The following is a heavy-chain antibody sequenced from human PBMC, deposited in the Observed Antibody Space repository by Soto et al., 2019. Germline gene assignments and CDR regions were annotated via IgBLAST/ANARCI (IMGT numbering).Heavy chain of an antibody. CDR1: GFTFSSYA. D-gene: IGHD4-4*01. V-gene: IGHV3-30-3*01. CDR3: ARDLSTTVTIGEVDY. Sequence: PGGSLRLSCAASGFTFSSYAMHWVRQAPGKGLEWVAVISYDGSNKYYADSVKGRFTISRDNSKNTLYLQMNSLRAEDTAVYYCARDLSTTVTIGEVDYWGQGTLVTVSS. CDR2: ISYDGSNK. J-gene: IGHJ4*02.